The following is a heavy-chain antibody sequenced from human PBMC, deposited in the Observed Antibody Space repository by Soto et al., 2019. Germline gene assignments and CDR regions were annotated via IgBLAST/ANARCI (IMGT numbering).Heavy chain of an antibody. J-gene: IGHJ6*02. V-gene: IGHV1-2*04. CDR3: ARVKVEAAAGTGYYYYYGMDV. Sequence: ASVKVSCKASGYTFTGYYMHWVRQAPGQGLEWMGWINPNSGGTNYAQKFQGWVTMTRDTSISTAYMELSRLRSDDTAVYYCARVKVEAAAGTGYYYYYGMDVWGQGTTVTVSS. D-gene: IGHD6-13*01. CDR2: INPNSGGT. CDR1: GYTFTGYY.